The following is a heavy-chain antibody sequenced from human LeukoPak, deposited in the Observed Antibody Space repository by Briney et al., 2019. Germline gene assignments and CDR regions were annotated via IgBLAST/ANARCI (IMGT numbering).Heavy chain of an antibody. CDR3: ARSGEYYYDSSGYSWFDP. V-gene: IGHV4-59*08. D-gene: IGHD3-22*01. Sequence: SETLSLTCTVSGASITSYYWTWIRQPPGKGLEWIGYIYYSGSTNYNPSLKSRVTISVDTSKNQFSLKLSSVTAADTAVYYCARSGEYYYDSSGYSWFDPWGQGTLVTVSS. CDR1: GASITSYY. CDR2: IYYSGST. J-gene: IGHJ5*02.